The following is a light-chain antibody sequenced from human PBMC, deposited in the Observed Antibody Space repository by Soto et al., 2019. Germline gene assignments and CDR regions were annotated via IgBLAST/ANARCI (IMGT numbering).Light chain of an antibody. Sequence: LSISPGTLSLTPEERATLSCRASQSVSSTYLAWYQQRPGKAPRLLIYGASSRATGIPDRFSDSGSGTDFTLTISSLEPEDFTLYYCHLSTFLTKTFGQG. CDR2: GAS. CDR3: HLSTFLTKT. CDR1: QSVSSTY. V-gene: IGKV3-20*01. J-gene: IGKJ1*01.